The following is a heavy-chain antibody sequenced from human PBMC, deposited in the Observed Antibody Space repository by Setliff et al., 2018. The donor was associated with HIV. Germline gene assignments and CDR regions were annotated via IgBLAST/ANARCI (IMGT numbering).Heavy chain of an antibody. CDR3: ARAKSLVRGVNYFDY. J-gene: IGHJ4*02. Sequence: TLSLTCTVSGGSISSGGNYWSWIRRHPGKGLEWIGFIYYSGSTYHNPSLKSRVTISVDTSKNQFSLKLNAVTAADTAVYYCARAKSLVRGVNYFDYWGKGTLVTVSS. CDR2: IYYSGST. V-gene: IGHV4-31*03. D-gene: IGHD3-10*01. CDR1: GGSISSGGNY.